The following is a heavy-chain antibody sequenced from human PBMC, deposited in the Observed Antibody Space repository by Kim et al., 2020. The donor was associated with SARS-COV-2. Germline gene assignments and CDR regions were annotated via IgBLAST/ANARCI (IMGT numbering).Heavy chain of an antibody. V-gene: IGHV4-34*01. Sequence: SETLSLTCAVYGGSFSGYYWSWIRQHPGKGLEWIGEINHSGSTNYNPSLKSRVTISVDTSKNQFSLKLSSVTAADTAVYYCARAITVVDYWGQGTLVTVSS. CDR3: ARAITVVDY. D-gene: IGHD3-16*01. J-gene: IGHJ4*02. CDR1: GGSFSGYY. CDR2: INHSGST.